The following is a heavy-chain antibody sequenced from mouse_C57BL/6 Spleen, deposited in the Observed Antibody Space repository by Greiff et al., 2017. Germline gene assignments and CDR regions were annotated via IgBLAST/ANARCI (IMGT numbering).Heavy chain of an antibody. J-gene: IGHJ1*03. CDR1: GYTFTDYE. Sequence: VQRVESGAELVRPGASVTLSCKASGYTFTDYEMHWVKQTPVHGLEWIGAIDPETGGTAYNQSFKGKDILTADKSSSTAYMELRSLTSEDSAVYYCTRDDYSNLWYFDVWGTGTTVTVSS. CDR3: TRDDYSNLWYFDV. CDR2: IDPETGGT. D-gene: IGHD2-5*01. V-gene: IGHV1-15*01.